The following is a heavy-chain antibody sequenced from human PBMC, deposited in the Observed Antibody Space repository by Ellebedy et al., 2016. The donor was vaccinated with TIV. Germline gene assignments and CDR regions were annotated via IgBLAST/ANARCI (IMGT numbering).Heavy chain of an antibody. Sequence: GGSLRLSCAASGFFVSGDYMTWVRQAPGKGLEWVSVIYRGGSTYYADSVKGRFTISRDNSKNTVYLQMNSLRAKDTAMYYCARAESDYPNTFDYWGQGTLVTVAT. J-gene: IGHJ4*02. V-gene: IGHV3-53*01. CDR2: IYRGGST. CDR3: ARAESDYPNTFDY. D-gene: IGHD4-17*01. CDR1: GFFVSGDY.